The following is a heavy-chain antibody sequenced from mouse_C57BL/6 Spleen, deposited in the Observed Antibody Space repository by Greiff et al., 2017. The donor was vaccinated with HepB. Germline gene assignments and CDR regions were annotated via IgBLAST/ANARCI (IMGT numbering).Heavy chain of an antibody. CDR3: ARGRGLHTGSFDY. D-gene: IGHD3-3*01. V-gene: IGHV2-2*01. Sequence: QVQLKESGPGLVQPSQCLSITCTVSGFSLTSYGVHWVRQSPGKGLEWLGVIWSGGSTDYNAAFISRLSISKDNSKSQVFFKMNSLQADDTAIYYCARGRGLHTGSFDYWGQGTTLTVSS. CDR2: IWSGGST. CDR1: GFSLTSYG. J-gene: IGHJ2*01.